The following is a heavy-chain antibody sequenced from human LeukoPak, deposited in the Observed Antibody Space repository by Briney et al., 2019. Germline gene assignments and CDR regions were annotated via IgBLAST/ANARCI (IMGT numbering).Heavy chain of an antibody. V-gene: IGHV4-61*08. CDR2: IYYTGST. CDR1: GASISTVGYY. CDR3: ARDLDDLNTLPPLFQH. J-gene: IGHJ1*01. Sequence: SETLSLTCTVSGASISTVGYYWSWIRQPPGKGLEWLWSIYYTGSTNYHPSLKSRVTISLDTSKNQLSLKLSSVTAADTAVYYCARDLDDLNTLPPLFQHWGQGTLVTVSS. D-gene: IGHD3-3*01.